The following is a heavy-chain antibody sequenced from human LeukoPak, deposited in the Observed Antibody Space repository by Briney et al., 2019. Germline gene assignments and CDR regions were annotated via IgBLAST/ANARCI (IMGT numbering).Heavy chain of an antibody. J-gene: IGHJ4*02. Sequence: PGGSLRLSCAVSGFTFSTYTMNWVRQAPGKGLEWVSYITSTSSTIYYAASVKGRFTVSRDNARNSLYLQMNSLRDEDTAVYYCARVLTDGRGWYHFDYWGQGTLVTVSS. CDR3: ARVLTDGRGWYHFDY. V-gene: IGHV3-48*02. CDR1: GFTFSTYT. CDR2: ITSTSSTI. D-gene: IGHD6-19*01.